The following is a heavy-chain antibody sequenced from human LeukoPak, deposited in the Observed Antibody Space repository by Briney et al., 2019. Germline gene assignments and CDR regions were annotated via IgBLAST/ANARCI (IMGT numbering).Heavy chain of an antibody. CDR3: ARHRYISTAYYPFDR. J-gene: IGHJ4*02. CDR2: IFPLHSDS. D-gene: IGHD3-9*01. CDR1: GYSFTDYW. Sequence: GESLKISCQSSGYSFTDYWIVWVRQVPGKDLAWMGIIFPLHSDSRYSPSFQGKVTISAENSISTSYMQWSSLKASDTAMYYCARHRYISTAYYPFDRWGQGTLVSVS. V-gene: IGHV5-51*01.